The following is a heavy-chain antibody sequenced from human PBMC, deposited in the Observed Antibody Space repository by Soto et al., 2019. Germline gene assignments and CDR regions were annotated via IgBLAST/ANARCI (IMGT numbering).Heavy chain of an antibody. J-gene: IGHJ6*02. D-gene: IGHD3-3*01. V-gene: IGHV3-30*18. CDR2: ISYDGSNK. CDR3: AKDPYYDFWSGYYPTDGMDV. CDR1: GFTFSSYG. Sequence: GSLRLSCAASGFTFSSYGMHWVRQAPGKGLEWVAVISYDGSNKYYADSVKGRFTISRDNSKNTLYLQMNSLRAEDTAVYYCAKDPYYDFWSGYYPTDGMDVWGQGTTVTVSS.